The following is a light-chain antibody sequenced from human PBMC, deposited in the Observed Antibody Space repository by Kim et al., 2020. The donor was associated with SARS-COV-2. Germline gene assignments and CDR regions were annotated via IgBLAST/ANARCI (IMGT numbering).Light chain of an antibody. CDR3: CSYAGTCTLV. Sequence: QSALTQPRSVSGSPGQSVTTPYTGTSSDIGGYNSVSWFQQHPGKAPKLMIYDVSQRPSEVPARFSGSKSDNTASLTISEPQTEDEADYYCCSYAGTCTLVFGGGTKVTVL. CDR2: DVS. J-gene: IGLJ3*02. CDR1: SSDIGGYNS. V-gene: IGLV2-11*01.